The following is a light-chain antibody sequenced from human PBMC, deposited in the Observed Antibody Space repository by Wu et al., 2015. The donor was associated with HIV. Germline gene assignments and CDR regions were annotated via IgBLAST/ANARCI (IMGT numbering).Light chain of an antibody. Sequence: EIVLTQSPGTLSLSPGERATLFCRASQSISSSHLAWYQQKTGQAPRLLIYGTSNRATGIPDRFSGSGSGTGYTLTINRLEPEDFAVFYCQQYGSSPWTFGQGTKVEFK. CDR3: QQYGSSPWT. J-gene: IGKJ1*01. CDR1: QSISSSH. V-gene: IGKV3-20*01. CDR2: GTS.